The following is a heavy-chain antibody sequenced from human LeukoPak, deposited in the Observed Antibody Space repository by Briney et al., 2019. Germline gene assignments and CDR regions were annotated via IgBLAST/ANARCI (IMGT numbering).Heavy chain of an antibody. D-gene: IGHD3-22*01. CDR3: AREPRGHQTQYYYDSSGHNWFDP. V-gene: IGHV4-61*02. CDR1: GGSISTTSYY. Sequence: PSQTLSLTCTVSGGSISTTSYYWSWIRQPAGKGLEWIGRIYTSGSTDYNPSLKSRVTISGDASKNQFSLKLSSVTAADTAVYYCAREPRGHQTQYYYDSSGHNWFDPWGQGTLVTVSS. CDR2: IYTSGST. J-gene: IGHJ5*02.